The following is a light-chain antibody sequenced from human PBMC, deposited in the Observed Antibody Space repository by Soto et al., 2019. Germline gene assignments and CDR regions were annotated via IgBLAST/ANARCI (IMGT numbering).Light chain of an antibody. CDR1: QSISITY. CDR3: QQYAYSPWT. Sequence: EIVLTQSPGTLSLSPGERATLSCRASQSISITYLGWYQQKPGQAPRLLIYGASSRATGIPDRFSVTGSGTAFTLTISRLEPEDFAVYYCQQYAYSPWTFGQGTKVEIK. CDR2: GAS. J-gene: IGKJ1*01. V-gene: IGKV3-20*01.